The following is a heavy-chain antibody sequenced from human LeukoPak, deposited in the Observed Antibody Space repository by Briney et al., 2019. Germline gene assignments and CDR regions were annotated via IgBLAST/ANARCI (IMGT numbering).Heavy chain of an antibody. J-gene: IGHJ6*02. CDR2: ISGDGGST. D-gene: IGHD1-14*01. CDR1: GFTFDDYA. CDR3: AKDRVFDANRASYGMDV. Sequence: GGSLRLSCAASGFTFDDYAMHWVRQAPGKGLEWVSLISGDGGSTYYADSVKGRFTISIDNSKNSLYLQMNSLRTEDTALYYCAKDRVFDANRASYGMDVWGQGTTVTVSS. V-gene: IGHV3-43*02.